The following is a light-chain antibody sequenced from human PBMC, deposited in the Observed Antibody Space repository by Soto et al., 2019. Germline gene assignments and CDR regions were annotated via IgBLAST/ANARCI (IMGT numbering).Light chain of an antibody. CDR3: QQYATSPLT. CDR1: QTVSNNF. CDR2: GAS. Sequence: IVLTQSPVTLSLSPVEIATLSCRASQTVSNNFLAWYQHKPGQAPRLLMYGASRRATGIPDRFSGSGSGTDFTLTIYRLESEDFAVYYCQQYATSPLTFGGGTKVDIK. J-gene: IGKJ4*01. V-gene: IGKV3-20*01.